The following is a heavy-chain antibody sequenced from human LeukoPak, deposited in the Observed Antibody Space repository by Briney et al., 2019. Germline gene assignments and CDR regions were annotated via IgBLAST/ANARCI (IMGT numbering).Heavy chain of an antibody. V-gene: IGHV3-48*03. CDR1: GFTFSSYE. CDR2: ISSSGSTI. D-gene: IGHD3-10*01. Sequence: GGSLRLSCAASGFTFSSYEMNWVRQAPGKGLEWVSYISSSGSTIYYADSVKGRLTISRDNAKNSLYLQMNSLRAEDTAVYYCARVDNYYYGSGNTIDYWGQGTLVTVSS. J-gene: IGHJ4*02. CDR3: ARVDNYYYGSGNTIDY.